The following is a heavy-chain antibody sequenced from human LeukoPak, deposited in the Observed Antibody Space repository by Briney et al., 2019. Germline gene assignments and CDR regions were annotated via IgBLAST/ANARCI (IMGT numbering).Heavy chain of an antibody. Sequence: QPGGSLRLSCEASGFTFSSYGMQWVRQAPGKGLEWVAVISYDGSNKYYADSVKGRFTISRDNSKNTLYLQMNSLRAEDTAVYYSVFDWLLKWDVWGQGTTVTVSS. CDR2: ISYDGSNK. J-gene: IGHJ6*02. CDR1: GFTFSSYG. V-gene: IGHV3-30*03. D-gene: IGHD3-9*01. CDR3: VFDWLLKWDV.